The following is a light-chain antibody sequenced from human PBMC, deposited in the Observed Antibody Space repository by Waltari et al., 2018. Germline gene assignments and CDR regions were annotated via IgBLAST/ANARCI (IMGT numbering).Light chain of an antibody. V-gene: IGLV3-21*02. CDR3: QLWDSSIDQWV. Sequence: HILTQPPSVSVAPGQTATITCGGTNIGSASVHWYQQKPGQAPVRVVSDAGARPSGIPERFFDAKSGNTATLTLIRVEAGDEADFYCQLWDSSIDQWVFGGGTKLTVL. CDR1: NIGSAS. CDR2: DAG. J-gene: IGLJ3*02.